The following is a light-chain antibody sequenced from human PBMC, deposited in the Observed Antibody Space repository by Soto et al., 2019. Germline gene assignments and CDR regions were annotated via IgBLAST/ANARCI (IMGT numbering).Light chain of an antibody. CDR2: GAS. J-gene: IGKJ1*01. V-gene: IGKV3-20*01. CDR3: QQYRT. CDR1: QSVSSTY. Sequence: EIVFTQSPGTLSLSPGERATLSCRASQSVSSTYLAWYQQKPGQAPRLLIYGASSRATGISDRFSGSGSGTDFTLTISRLEPEDFAVYYCQQYRTFGQGTKVDIK.